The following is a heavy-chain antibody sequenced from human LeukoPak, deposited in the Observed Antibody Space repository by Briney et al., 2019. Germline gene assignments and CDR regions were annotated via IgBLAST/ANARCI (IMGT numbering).Heavy chain of an antibody. CDR1: GFXFSSYG. CDR2: ISYDGSNK. J-gene: IGHJ5*02. CDR3: AKDDQHYGDYPGWFDP. D-gene: IGHD4-17*01. V-gene: IGHV3-30*18. Sequence: GRSLRLSCVASGFXFSSYGIHWVRQAPGKGLEWVAVISYDGSNKYYADSVKGRFTISRDNSKNTLYLQMNSLRAEDTAVYYCAKDDQHYGDYPGWFDPWGQGTLVTVSS.